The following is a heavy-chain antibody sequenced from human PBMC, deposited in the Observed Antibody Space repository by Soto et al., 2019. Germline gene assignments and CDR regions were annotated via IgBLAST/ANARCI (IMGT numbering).Heavy chain of an antibody. CDR1: GFTFSTYA. D-gene: IGHD6-19*01. J-gene: IGHJ4*02. CDR3: AKIAEAVAGTVYGY. Sequence: EVQLLESGGGLVQPGGYLRLSCAASGFTFSTYAMGWVRQAPGKGLEWVSAIGGSGGSTYYADSVKGRFTISRDNSKTTLYLQMNSLRAEDTAVYYCAKIAEAVAGTVYGYWVQGTLVTVSS. CDR2: IGGSGGST. V-gene: IGHV3-23*01.